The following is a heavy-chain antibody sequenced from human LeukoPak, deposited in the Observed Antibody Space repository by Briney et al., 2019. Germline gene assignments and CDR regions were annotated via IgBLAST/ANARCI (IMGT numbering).Heavy chain of an antibody. D-gene: IGHD5-12*01. J-gene: IGHJ4*02. CDR2: INPSGGST. CDR3: ARLGYGADKDTDFDY. CDR1: GYTFTSYY. V-gene: IGHV1-46*01. Sequence: ASVKVSCKASGYTFTSYYMHWVRQAPGQGLEWMGIINPSGGSTSYAQKFQGRVTMTRDMSTSTVYMELSSLRSEDTAVYYCARLGYGADKDTDFDYWGQGTLVTVSS.